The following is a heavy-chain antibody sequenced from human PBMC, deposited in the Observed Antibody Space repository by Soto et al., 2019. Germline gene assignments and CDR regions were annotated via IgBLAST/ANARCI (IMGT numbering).Heavy chain of an antibody. CDR1: SGSFSGYY. Sequence: SETLSLTCSIYSGSFSGYYWSWIRQPPGKGLEWIGEISQSGNTNYSPSLKSRVTISVDTSKNQFSLNLRSMSPADTAVYYCARVGGLAARTFDYWGPGTLVTVSS. V-gene: IGHV4-34*01. CDR2: ISQSGNT. CDR3: ARVGGLAARTFDY. D-gene: IGHD6-6*01. J-gene: IGHJ4*02.